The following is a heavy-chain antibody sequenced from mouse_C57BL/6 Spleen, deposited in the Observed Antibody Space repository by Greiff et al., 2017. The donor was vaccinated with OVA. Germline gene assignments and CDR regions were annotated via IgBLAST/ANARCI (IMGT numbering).Heavy chain of an antibody. V-gene: IGHV1-53*01. CDR1: GYTFTSYW. Sequence: QVHVKQPGTELVKPGASVKLSCKASGYTFTSYWMHWVKQRPGQGLEWIGNINPSNGGTNYNEKFKSKATLTVDKSSSTAYMQLSSLTSEDSAVYYCARRDLYYYAMDYWGQGTSVTVSS. CDR3: ARRDLYYYAMDY. D-gene: IGHD6-2*01. J-gene: IGHJ4*01. CDR2: INPSNGGT.